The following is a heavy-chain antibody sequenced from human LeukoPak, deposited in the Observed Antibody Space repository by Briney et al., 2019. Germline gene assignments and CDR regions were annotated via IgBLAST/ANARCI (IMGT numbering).Heavy chain of an antibody. D-gene: IGHD2-15*01. Sequence: PGRSLRLSCAASGFTFSSYAMHWVRQAPGKGLEWVAVISYDGRKKYYADSVKGRFTISRGNSKNTLYLQMNSLRAEDTAVYYCARVGCSGGSCNMYYFDYWGQETPVTVSS. CDR1: GFTFSSYA. J-gene: IGHJ4*01. CDR2: ISYDGRKK. V-gene: IGHV3-30*04. CDR3: ARVGCSGGSCNMYYFDY.